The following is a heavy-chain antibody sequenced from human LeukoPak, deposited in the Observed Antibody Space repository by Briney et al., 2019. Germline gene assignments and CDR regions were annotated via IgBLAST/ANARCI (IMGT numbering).Heavy chain of an antibody. J-gene: IGHJ5*02. Sequence: PSETLSLTCTVSGDSISSHYWSWIRQPPGKGLEWIGYIYYSGSTNYNPSLKSRVTISVDTSENQFSLKLSSVTAADTVVYYCARVGPVVVTGWFDPWGQGTLVTVSS. CDR3: ARVGPVVVTGWFDP. CDR1: GDSISSHY. CDR2: IYYSGST. V-gene: IGHV4-59*11. D-gene: IGHD2-21*02.